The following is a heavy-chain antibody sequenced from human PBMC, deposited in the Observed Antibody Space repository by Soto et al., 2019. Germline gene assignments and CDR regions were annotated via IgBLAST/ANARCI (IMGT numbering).Heavy chain of an antibody. J-gene: IGHJ6*02. CDR2: ISAYNGNT. V-gene: IGHV1-18*01. Sequence: GASVKVSCKASGYTFTSYGISWVRQAPGQGLEWMGWISAYNGNTNYAQKLQGRVTMTTDTSTSTAYMELRSLRSDDTAVYYCARDHRRYFDWLLSHYYYYGMDVWGQGTTVNVSS. D-gene: IGHD3-9*01. CDR3: ARDHRRYFDWLLSHYYYYGMDV. CDR1: GYTFTSYG.